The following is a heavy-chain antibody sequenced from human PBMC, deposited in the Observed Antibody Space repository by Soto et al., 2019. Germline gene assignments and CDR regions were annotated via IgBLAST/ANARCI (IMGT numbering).Heavy chain of an antibody. CDR2: IYGGGST. V-gene: IGHV3-66*01. Sequence: PGGSLRLSCAASGFTVSDNYMSWVRQAPGKGLEWVSVIYGGGSTYYADSVKGRFTISRDDSKNTLYLQMSALRVEDTAVYHCARSLFCSNGVCYPGHFDFWGQGTLVTVSS. CDR1: GFTVSDNY. J-gene: IGHJ4*02. D-gene: IGHD2-8*01. CDR3: ARSLFCSNGVCYPGHFDF.